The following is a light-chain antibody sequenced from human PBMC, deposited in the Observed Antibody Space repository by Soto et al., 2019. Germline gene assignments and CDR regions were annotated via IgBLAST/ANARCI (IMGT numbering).Light chain of an antibody. J-gene: IGKJ2*01. CDR1: QSVLYSSNNNNY. CDR2: WAS. CDR3: QQYYSVPYT. Sequence: DIVMTQSPDSLAVSLGERATVNCKSSQSVLYSSNNNNYLAWYHQKPGQPPKLLIYWASTRESGVPDRFSGSGSGTDFTLTISSLQAEDVAVYYCQQYYSVPYTFGQGTKLEIK. V-gene: IGKV4-1*01.